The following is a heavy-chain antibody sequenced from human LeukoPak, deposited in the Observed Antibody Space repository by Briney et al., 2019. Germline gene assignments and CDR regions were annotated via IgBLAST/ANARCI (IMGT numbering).Heavy chain of an antibody. Sequence: GGSLRLSCAASGFTFSSYGMHWVRQAPGKGLEGVAVIWYDGSNKYYADSVKGRFTISRDNSKNTLYLQMNSLRAEDTAVYYCARDLFTVTMDYWGQGTLVTVSS. CDR2: IWYDGSNK. CDR3: ARDLFTVTMDY. V-gene: IGHV3-33*01. J-gene: IGHJ4*02. CDR1: GFTFSSYG. D-gene: IGHD4-17*01.